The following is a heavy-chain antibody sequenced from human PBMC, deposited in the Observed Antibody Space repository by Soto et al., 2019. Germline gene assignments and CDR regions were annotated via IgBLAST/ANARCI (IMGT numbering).Heavy chain of an antibody. CDR1: GYTFTNYG. Sequence: QVQLVQSGAEVKKPGASVKVSCKASGYTFTNYGISWVRQAPGQGLEWMGWISAYNGNTNYAQKVQGRVTMTTDTSTSTAYMELRSLRSDDTAVYYCARDYYGSGRLNAHNWFDPWGQGTLVTVSS. V-gene: IGHV1-18*01. D-gene: IGHD3-10*01. CDR2: ISAYNGNT. J-gene: IGHJ5*02. CDR3: ARDYYGSGRLNAHNWFDP.